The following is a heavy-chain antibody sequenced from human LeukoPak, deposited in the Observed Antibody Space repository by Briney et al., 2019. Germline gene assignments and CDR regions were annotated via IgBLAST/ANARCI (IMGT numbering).Heavy chain of an antibody. V-gene: IGHV3-30*01. J-gene: IGHJ6*03. CDR1: GFTFSSYV. D-gene: IGHD6-6*01. Sequence: GGSLRLSCAASGFTFSSYVMHWVRQAPGKGLEWVAVISYGGSNKYYADSVKGRFTISRDNSKNTLYLQMNSLRAEDTAVYYCARDTYSSSSLDYYYMDVWGKGTTVTVSS. CDR2: ISYGGSNK. CDR3: ARDTYSSSSLDYYYMDV.